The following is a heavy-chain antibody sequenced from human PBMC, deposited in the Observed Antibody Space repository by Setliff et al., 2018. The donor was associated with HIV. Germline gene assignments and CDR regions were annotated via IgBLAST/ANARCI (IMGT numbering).Heavy chain of an antibody. Sequence: SGPTLVNPTQTLTLTCTFSGFSLSTSAMRVSWIRQPPGKALEWLARIDWDGDKFYNASLKTRLTISKDTFKKQVILTVANVDPADTATYYCARDSGNYAFDYWGLGTLVTVSS. CDR1: GFSLSTSAMR. CDR3: ARDSGNYAFDY. D-gene: IGHD1-26*01. CDR2: IDWDGDK. J-gene: IGHJ4*02. V-gene: IGHV2-70*04.